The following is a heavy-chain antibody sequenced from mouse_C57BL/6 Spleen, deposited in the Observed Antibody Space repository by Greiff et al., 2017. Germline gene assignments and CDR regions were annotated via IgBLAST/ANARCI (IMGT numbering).Heavy chain of an antibody. J-gene: IGHJ3*01. CDR2: IDPSDGYT. CDR3: ATINDYDGAWFAY. V-gene: IGHV1-69*01. D-gene: IGHD2-4*01. CDR1: GYTFTSYW. Sequence: QVQLQQPGAELVMPGASVKLSCKASGYTFTSYWMHWVKQRPGQGLEWIGEIDPSDGYTNYNQKFQGKATLTVDKSSSTAYLQHSSLTSEDSAVYYYATINDYDGAWFAYWGQGTLVTVSA.